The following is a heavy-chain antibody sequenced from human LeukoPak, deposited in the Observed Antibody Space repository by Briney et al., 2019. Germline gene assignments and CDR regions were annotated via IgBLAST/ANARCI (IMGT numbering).Heavy chain of an antibody. Sequence: GRSLRLSCAASGFTFSRHGMHWVRQAPGKGLEWLALIWYHGTNKYYADSVKGRFTISRDNSKNTVYLQMNSLRAEDTAVYYCARDQYYYDSSGYFYDFWGQGTLVTVSS. CDR2: IWYHGTNK. CDR3: ARDQYYYDSSGYFYDF. V-gene: IGHV3-33*01. D-gene: IGHD3-22*01. J-gene: IGHJ4*02. CDR1: GFTFSRHG.